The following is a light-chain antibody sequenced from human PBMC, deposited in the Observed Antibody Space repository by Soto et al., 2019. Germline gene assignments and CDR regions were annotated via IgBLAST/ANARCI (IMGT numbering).Light chain of an antibody. CDR2: DAS. CDR3: QQRSNWGVT. V-gene: IGKV3-11*01. Sequence: EIGLTQSPAILSLSPGERATLSCRASQSVSSYLAWYQQKPGQPPRLLIYDASNRATGIPARFSGSGSGTDFTLTISSLETEDFAVYYCQQRSNWGVTFGGGTEVEIK. J-gene: IGKJ4*01. CDR1: QSVSSY.